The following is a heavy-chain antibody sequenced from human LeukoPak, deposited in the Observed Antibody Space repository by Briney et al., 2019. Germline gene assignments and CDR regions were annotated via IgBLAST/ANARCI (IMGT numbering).Heavy chain of an antibody. J-gene: IGHJ4*02. D-gene: IGHD4-4*01. CDR3: ARTTTVTTGKSFDY. Sequence: PSETLSLTCAVSGGSISGYYWSWIRRPPGKGLEWIGYIYYSGSTNYNPSLKSRLTISVDTSKNQLSLKLSSVTAADTAVYYCARTTTVTTGKSFDYWGQGTLVTVSS. V-gene: IGHV4-59*01. CDR2: IYYSGST. CDR1: GGSISGYY.